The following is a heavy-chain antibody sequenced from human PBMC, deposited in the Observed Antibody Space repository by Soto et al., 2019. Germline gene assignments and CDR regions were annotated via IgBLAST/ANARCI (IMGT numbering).Heavy chain of an antibody. D-gene: IGHD6-6*01. CDR3: TRGSSIAGLYYGMDV. J-gene: IGHJ6*02. V-gene: IGHV4-31*03. Sequence: SETLSLTCTVSGCSISSGGYYWTWIRQHPGKGLEWIGYNYYSGITYYNPSLKSRVTISLDTSKNQFSLKLSSVTAADTAVYYCTRGSSIAGLYYGMDVWGQGTTVTVSS. CDR1: GCSISSGGYY. CDR2: NYYSGIT.